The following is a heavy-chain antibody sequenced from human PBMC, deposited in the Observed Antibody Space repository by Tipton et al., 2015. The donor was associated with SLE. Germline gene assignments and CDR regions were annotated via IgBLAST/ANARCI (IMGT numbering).Heavy chain of an antibody. J-gene: IGHJ4*02. D-gene: IGHD4-17*01. CDR3: AKTAGGDYAVDY. CDR1: GGSISSPNW. CDR2: IFQTGST. Sequence: TLSLTCAISGGSISSPNWWTWVRQPPGKGLEWIGEIFQTGSTIYNPSLKSRVAISVDMSKNQFSLKLNSVTAADTAVYYRAKTAGGDYAVDYWGQGILVTVSS. V-gene: IGHV4-4*02.